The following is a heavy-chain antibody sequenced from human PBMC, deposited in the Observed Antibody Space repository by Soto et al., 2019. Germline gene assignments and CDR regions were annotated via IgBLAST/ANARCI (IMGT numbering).Heavy chain of an antibody. D-gene: IGHD2-2*01. CDR1: GYTSADFG. V-gene: IGHV1-18*04. Sequence: SVKVSCKASGYTSADFGISWVRQAPGQGLEWMGWVSGNNGVSNPAPKVQGRITMTLDTSTGVSYMALRSLRSDDTAIYYCVRDQKYLRVNGTWFDSWGQGTLVTVSS. CDR2: VSGNNGVS. J-gene: IGHJ5*01. CDR3: VRDQKYLRVNGTWFDS.